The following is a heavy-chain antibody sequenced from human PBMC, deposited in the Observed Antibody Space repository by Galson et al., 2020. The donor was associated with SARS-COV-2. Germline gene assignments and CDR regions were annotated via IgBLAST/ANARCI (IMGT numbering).Heavy chain of an antibody. Sequence: GESLKISCAASGFTFSSYGMHWVRQAPGKGLEWVAVISYDDSHKYYADSVKGRFTISRDNSKNTLFLQMNSLRAEDTAVYYCGKCYCSGGSCSSSLYYYYIDVWGKGTTVTVSS. V-gene: IGHV3-30*18. CDR2: ISYDDSHK. CDR3: GKCYCSGGSCSSSLYYYYIDV. CDR1: GFTFSSYG. J-gene: IGHJ6*03. D-gene: IGHD2-15*01.